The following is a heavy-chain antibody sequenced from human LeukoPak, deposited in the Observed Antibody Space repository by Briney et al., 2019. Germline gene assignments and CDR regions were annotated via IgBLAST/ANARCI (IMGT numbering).Heavy chain of an antibody. CDR3: AADPYYDILTGYSGTDAFDI. J-gene: IGHJ3*02. D-gene: IGHD3-9*01. CDR2: INPSGGST. V-gene: IGHV1-46*02. CDR1: GYTFNNHY. Sequence: ASVKVSCKASGYTFNNHYMYWVRQAPGQGLEWMGVINPSGGSTSYAQKFQGRVTITRDMSTSTAYMELSSLRSEDTAVYYCAADPYYDILTGYSGTDAFDIWGQGTMVTVSS.